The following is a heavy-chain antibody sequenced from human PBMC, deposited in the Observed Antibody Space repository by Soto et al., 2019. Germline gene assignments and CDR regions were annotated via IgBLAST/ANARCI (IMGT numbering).Heavy chain of an antibody. Sequence: QVQLQQSGPGLVRPSQTLSLTCAISGDSVSSNSEAWNWIRQSPSRGLEWLGRTFYRSKWYNDYALSVRGRITINPDTSKHQFSLQLNSVTPEDTAVYYCARGRSWPRGDWFDPWGQGTLVTVSS. D-gene: IGHD6-13*01. CDR2: TFYRSKWYN. V-gene: IGHV6-1*01. CDR1: GDSVSSNSEA. CDR3: ARGRSWPRGDWFDP. J-gene: IGHJ5*02.